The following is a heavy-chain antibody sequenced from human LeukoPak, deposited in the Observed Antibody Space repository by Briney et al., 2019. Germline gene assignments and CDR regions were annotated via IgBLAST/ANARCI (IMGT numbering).Heavy chain of an antibody. CDR1: GFILDHFD. J-gene: IGHJ4*02. CDR3: ARAARPWELLRPPFDY. Sequence: AGASLRLSCPTSGFILDHFDMIWVRHVAGKGLELVSFINWDSNSTNYVYSVRGRFTISRENAKNSLYLQMNSLRAEDTAVYYCARAARPWELLRPPFDYWGQGTLVTVSS. CDR2: INWDSNST. V-gene: IGHV3-20*04. D-gene: IGHD1-26*01.